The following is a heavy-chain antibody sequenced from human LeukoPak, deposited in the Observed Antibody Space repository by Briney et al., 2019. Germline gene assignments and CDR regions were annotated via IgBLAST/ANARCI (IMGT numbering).Heavy chain of an antibody. J-gene: IGHJ4*02. CDR3: ATGLLWFGELLDHYFDY. CDR1: GFTFSSYA. D-gene: IGHD3-10*01. Sequence: GGSLRLSCAASGFTFSSYAMSWVRQAPGKGLEWVSAISGSGGSTYYADSVKGRFTISRDNSKNTLYLQMNSLRAEDTAVYYWATGLLWFGELLDHYFDYWGQGTLVTVSS. V-gene: IGHV3-23*01. CDR2: ISGSGGST.